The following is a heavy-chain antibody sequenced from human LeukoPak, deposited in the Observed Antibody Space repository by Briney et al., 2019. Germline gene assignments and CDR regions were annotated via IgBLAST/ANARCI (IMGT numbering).Heavy chain of an antibody. J-gene: IGHJ4*02. D-gene: IGHD3-16*01. CDR2: ISNDGTAT. CDR3: ATDYGGY. Sequence: GGSLRLSCEVSGFSINKYWMHWVRQAPGKGLVWVSIISNDGTATRYADSVKGRFTISRDDAKNTLYLQMNSLRAEDTAVYYCATDYGGYWGQGTLVTVSS. V-gene: IGHV3-74*01. CDR1: GFSINKYW.